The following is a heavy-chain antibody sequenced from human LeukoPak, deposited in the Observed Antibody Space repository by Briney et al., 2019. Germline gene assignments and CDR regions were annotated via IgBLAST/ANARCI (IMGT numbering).Heavy chain of an antibody. CDR2: ISAYNGNT. D-gene: IGHD2-15*01. CDR1: GYTFTSYG. V-gene: IGHV1-18*01. Sequence: ASVKVSCKASGYTFTSYGISWVRQAPGQGLEWMGWISAYNGNTNYAQKLQGRVAMTTDTSTSTAYMELRSLRSDDTAVYYCARVHCSGGSCYPLNYWGQGTLVTVSS. J-gene: IGHJ4*02. CDR3: ARVHCSGGSCYPLNY.